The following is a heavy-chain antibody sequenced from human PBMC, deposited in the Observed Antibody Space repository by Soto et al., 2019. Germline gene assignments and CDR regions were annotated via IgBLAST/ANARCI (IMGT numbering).Heavy chain of an antibody. D-gene: IGHD2-2*02. Sequence: PGGSLRLSCAASGFTFISYWISLVRQAPWKGLEWVANIKQDGSEKYYVDSVKGRFTISRDNAKNSLYLQMNSLRAEDTAVYYCARDPGYCSSTSCHNPFDYWGQG. CDR2: IKQDGSEK. CDR3: ARDPGYCSSTSCHNPFDY. V-gene: IGHV3-7*03. CDR1: GFTFISYW. J-gene: IGHJ4*02.